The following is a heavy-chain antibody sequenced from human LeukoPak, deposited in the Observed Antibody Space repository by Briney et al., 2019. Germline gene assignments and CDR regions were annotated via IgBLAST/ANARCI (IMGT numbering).Heavy chain of an antibody. V-gene: IGHV4-34*01. CDR3: ARGGIVVVPAAMIWDSWFDP. CDR2: INHSGST. CDR1: GGSFSGYY. J-gene: IGHJ5*02. D-gene: IGHD2-2*01. Sequence: SETLSLTCAVYGGSFSGYYWSWIRQPPGKGLEWIGEINHSGSTNYNPSLKSRVTISVDTSKNQFSLKLSCVTAADTAVYYCARGGIVVVPAAMIWDSWFDPWGQGTLVTVSS.